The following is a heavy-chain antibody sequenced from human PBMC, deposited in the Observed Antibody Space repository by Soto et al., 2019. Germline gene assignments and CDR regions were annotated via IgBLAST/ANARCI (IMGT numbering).Heavy chain of an antibody. D-gene: IGHD3-10*01. Sequence: SETLSLNCTDSGDSIGRRSYYWGWHRLPPGKGLEWIGSIYYSGSTYYNPSLKSRVTISVDTSKNQFSLKLSSVTAADTAVYYCANMVRGVPNWFDPWGQGTLVTVSS. CDR3: ANMVRGVPNWFDP. CDR1: GDSIGRRSYY. CDR2: IYYSGST. V-gene: IGHV4-39*01. J-gene: IGHJ5*02.